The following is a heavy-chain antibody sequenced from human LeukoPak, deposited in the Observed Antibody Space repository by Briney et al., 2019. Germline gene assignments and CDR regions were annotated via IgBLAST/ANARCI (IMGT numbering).Heavy chain of an antibody. J-gene: IGHJ4*02. D-gene: IGHD1-14*01. CDR3: ARGPDLVYYFDY. Sequence: ASVKVSCKASGYTFISYYVHWVRQAPGQGLEWMGTIKSSGGSTSYAQKFQGRVIVTRDTSTSTVYMEVSSLTSEDTAVYYCARGPDLVYYFDYWGQGTLVTVSS. V-gene: IGHV1-46*01. CDR1: GYTFISYY. CDR2: IKSSGGST.